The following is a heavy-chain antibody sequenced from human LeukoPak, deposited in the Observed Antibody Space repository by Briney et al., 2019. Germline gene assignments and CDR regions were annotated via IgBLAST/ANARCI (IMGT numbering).Heavy chain of an antibody. J-gene: IGHJ5*02. Sequence: PSETLSLTCAVSGYSIGSGYYWGWIRQPPGKGLEWIGSIYHSGSTYYNPSLKSRVTISVDTSKNQFSLKLSSVTAADTAVYYCARAPVGSGRVINWFDPWGQGTLVTVSS. D-gene: IGHD6-19*01. CDR3: ARAPVGSGRVINWFDP. V-gene: IGHV4-38-2*01. CDR2: IYHSGST. CDR1: GYSIGSGYY.